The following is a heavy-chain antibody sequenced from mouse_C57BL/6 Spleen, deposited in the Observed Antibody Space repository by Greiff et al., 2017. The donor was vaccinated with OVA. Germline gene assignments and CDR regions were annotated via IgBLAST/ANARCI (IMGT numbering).Heavy chain of an antibody. J-gene: IGHJ4*01. Sequence: EVQLQQSGPGLVKPSQSLSLTCSVTGYSITSGYYWNWIRQFPGNKLEWMGYISYDGSNNYNPSLKNRISITRDTSKNQFFLKLNSVTTEDTATYYCARRSPNWDNYAMDYWGQGTSVTVSS. CDR2: ISYDGSN. V-gene: IGHV3-6*01. CDR3: ARRSPNWDNYAMDY. D-gene: IGHD4-1*01. CDR1: GYSITSGYY.